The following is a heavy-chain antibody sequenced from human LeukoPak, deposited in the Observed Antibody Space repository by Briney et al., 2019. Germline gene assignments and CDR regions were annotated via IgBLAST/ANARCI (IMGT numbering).Heavy chain of an antibody. CDR3: ARWARYCSRGSCYSWFDP. D-gene: IGHD2-15*01. Sequence: GGSLRLSCAASGFTFRSYWMSWVRQAPGKGLEWVANMKLDGSEEYYVDSVKGRFTISSDNAKNSLYLQMNILRVDDTAVYYCARWARYCSRGSCYSWFDPWGQGTLVTVSS. J-gene: IGHJ5*02. V-gene: IGHV3-7*01. CDR2: MKLDGSEE. CDR1: GFTFRSYW.